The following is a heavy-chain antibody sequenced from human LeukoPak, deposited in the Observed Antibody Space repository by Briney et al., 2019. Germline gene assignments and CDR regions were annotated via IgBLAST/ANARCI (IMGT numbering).Heavy chain of an antibody. D-gene: IGHD2-15*01. V-gene: IGHV3-74*01. J-gene: IGHJ3*01. Sequence: GGSLRLSCAASRFTFSDYRMHWVRQAPGKVLVWVSRSNSDASRPSYADSVKGRFTISRDNAKNILYLQMNSLRVEDTALYYCARETREAGSGDHQTDSFDVWGQGTMVSVSS. CDR2: SNSDASRP. CDR1: RFTFSDYR. CDR3: ARETREAGSGDHQTDSFDV.